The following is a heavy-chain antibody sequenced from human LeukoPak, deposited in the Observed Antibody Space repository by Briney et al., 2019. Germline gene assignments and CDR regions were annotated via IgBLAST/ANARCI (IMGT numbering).Heavy chain of an antibody. V-gene: IGHV3-11*04. J-gene: IGHJ4*02. CDR2: ISSSGSAI. CDR3: AKLLSNSGRFLY. CDR1: GFTFSDYY. D-gene: IGHD4-23*01. Sequence: GGSLRLSCAASGFTFSDYYMSWIRQAPGKGLEWVSYISSSGSAIYYADSVKGRFTISRDNSKNTLYLQMNSLGAEDTAVYYCAKLLSNSGRFLYWGQGTLVTVSS.